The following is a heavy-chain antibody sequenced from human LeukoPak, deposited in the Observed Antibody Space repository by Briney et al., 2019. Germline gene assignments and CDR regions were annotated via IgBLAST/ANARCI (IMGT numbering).Heavy chain of an antibody. Sequence: GASVKVSCKASGYTFTSYYMHWVRQAPGQGLEWMGIINPSGGSTSHAQKFQGRVTMTRDMSTSTVYMELSSLRSEDTAVYYCARLPVGAIYFDDYWGQGTLVTVSS. J-gene: IGHJ4*02. D-gene: IGHD1-26*01. CDR2: INPSGGST. V-gene: IGHV1-46*01. CDR3: ARLPVGAIYFDDY. CDR1: GYTFTSYY.